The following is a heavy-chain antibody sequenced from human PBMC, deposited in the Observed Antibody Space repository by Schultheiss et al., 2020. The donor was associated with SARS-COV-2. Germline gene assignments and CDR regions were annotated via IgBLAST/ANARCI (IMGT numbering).Heavy chain of an antibody. V-gene: IGHV3-23*01. J-gene: IGHJ4*02. Sequence: ETLSLTCAVYGGSFSGYYWSWIRQPPGKGLEWVSAISGSGGSTYYADSVKGRFTISRDNSKNTLYLQMNSLRAEDTAVYYCAKWPPASSWGDYWGQGTLVTVSS. D-gene: IGHD6-13*01. CDR3: AKWPPASSWGDY. CDR2: ISGSGGST. CDR1: GGSFSGYY.